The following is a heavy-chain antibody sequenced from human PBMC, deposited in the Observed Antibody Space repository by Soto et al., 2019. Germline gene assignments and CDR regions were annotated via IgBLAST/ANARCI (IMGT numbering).Heavy chain of an antibody. D-gene: IGHD4-17*01. CDR3: XXXDXPLAY. CDR1: GYTFASYG. Sequence: QVQLVQSGAEVKKPGASVKVSCKASGYTFASYGITWVRQAPGQGLEWMGWISAYNGNTNYAQKLQGRVTMTTDTXXXXXXXXXXXXXXXXTXXXXXXXXDXPLAYWGQGTLVTVSS. J-gene: IGHJ4*02. CDR2: ISAYNGNT. V-gene: IGHV1-18*01.